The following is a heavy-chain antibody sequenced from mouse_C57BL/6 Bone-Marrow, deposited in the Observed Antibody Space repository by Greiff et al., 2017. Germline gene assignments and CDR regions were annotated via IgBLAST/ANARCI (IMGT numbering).Heavy chain of an antibody. CDR2: IYPRSGNT. CDR3: ASGLSGLRRRDY. D-gene: IGHD2-4*01. J-gene: IGHJ4*01. CDR1: GYTFTSYG. V-gene: IGHV1-81*01. Sequence: VQLQQSGAELARPGASVKLSCKASGYTFTSYGISWVKQRTGQGLEWIGEIYPRSGNTYYNEKFKGKATLTADKSSSTAYMELRSLTSEDSAVYFCASGLSGLRRRDYWGQGTSVTVSS.